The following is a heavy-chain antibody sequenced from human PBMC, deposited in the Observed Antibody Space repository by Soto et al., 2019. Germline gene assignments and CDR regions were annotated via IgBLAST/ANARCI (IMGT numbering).Heavy chain of an antibody. CDR1: GYTFSDYY. V-gene: IGHV3-11*01. CDR3: ASHYDMWSGYLSPVDY. Sequence: QVQLVESGGDLVKPGGSLRLSCAASGYTFSDYYMSWIRQAPGKGLEWFSYIDTSGTKIYYADSVKGRFTITRDNAKNSLYPEMNSLRDEDTAVYYCASHYDMWSGYLSPVDYWGQGTLVTVSS. CDR2: IDTSGTKI. D-gene: IGHD3-3*01. J-gene: IGHJ4*02.